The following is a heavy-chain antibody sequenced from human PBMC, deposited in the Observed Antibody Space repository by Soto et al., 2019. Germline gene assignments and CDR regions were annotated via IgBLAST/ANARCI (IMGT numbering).Heavy chain of an antibody. D-gene: IGHD6-19*01. J-gene: IGHJ4*02. V-gene: IGHV3-30-3*01. Sequence: QVQLVESGGGVVQPGGSLRLSCAASGFTLSSYSMLWVRQAPGKGLEWVGVISYDGNKKYYRDSVKGRFSISRDTSNNSVHLQMNSLRPDDTAVYYCARSVAVAGLAYWGQGSLVTVSS. CDR2: ISYDGNKK. CDR3: ARSVAVAGLAY. CDR1: GFTLSSYS.